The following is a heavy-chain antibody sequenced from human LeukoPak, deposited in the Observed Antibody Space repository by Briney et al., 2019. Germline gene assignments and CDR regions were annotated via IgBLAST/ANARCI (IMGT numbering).Heavy chain of an antibody. Sequence: GASVKVSCKASGYTFTSYGISWVRQAPGQGLEWMGWISAYNGNTNYAQKLQGRVTMTTDTSTSTAYMELRSLRSDDTAVYYCARVTYYYDSSGYYSDAFDIWGQGTMVTVSS. CDR3: ARVTYYYDSSGYYSDAFDI. D-gene: IGHD3-22*01. V-gene: IGHV1-18*01. J-gene: IGHJ3*02. CDR1: GYTFTSYG. CDR2: ISAYNGNT.